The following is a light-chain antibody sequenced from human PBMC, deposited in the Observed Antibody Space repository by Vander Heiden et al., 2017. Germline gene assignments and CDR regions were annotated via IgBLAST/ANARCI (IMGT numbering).Light chain of an antibody. J-gene: IGKJ4*01. CDR1: QSVSSSY. CDR3: QQDGSSPLT. CDR2: GAS. Sequence: VLTQPPATLSLSPGERATLSCRASQSVSSSYLAWYQQKPGQAPRLLIYGASSRATGIPDRFSGSGSGTDFTLTISRLEPEDFAVYYCQQDGSSPLTFGGGTKVEIK. V-gene: IGKV3-20*01.